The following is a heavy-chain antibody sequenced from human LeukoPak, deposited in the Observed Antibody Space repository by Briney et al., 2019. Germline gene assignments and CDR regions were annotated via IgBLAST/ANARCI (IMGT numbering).Heavy chain of an antibody. D-gene: IGHD3-3*01. CDR2: ISGSSSII. CDR3: AKDQAIFGVVIYYFDY. V-gene: IGHV3-48*04. Sequence: GGSLRLSCAASGSLFSSYNMNWVRQAPGKGLEWLSYISGSSSIIYYADSVKGRITIARDDARDSLYLQMDSLRAEDTAVYYCAKDQAIFGVVIYYFDYWGQGTLVTVSS. CDR1: GSLFSSYN. J-gene: IGHJ4*02.